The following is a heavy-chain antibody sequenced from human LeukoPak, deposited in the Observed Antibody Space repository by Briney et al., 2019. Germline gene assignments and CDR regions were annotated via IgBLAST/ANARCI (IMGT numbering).Heavy chain of an antibody. J-gene: IGHJ5*02. CDR2: ISPSGGST. V-gene: IGHV1-46*01. CDR1: GYTFTSNY. D-gene: IGHD5-24*01. CDR3: ARDNSVRDEAWWFNP. Sequence: EASVKVSCKAFGYTFTSNYMHWVRQAPGQGPEWMGVISPSGGSTTYAQKFQGRVTLTRDMSASTDYLELSSLRSEDTAVYYCARDNSVRDEAWWFNPWGQGTLVTVSS.